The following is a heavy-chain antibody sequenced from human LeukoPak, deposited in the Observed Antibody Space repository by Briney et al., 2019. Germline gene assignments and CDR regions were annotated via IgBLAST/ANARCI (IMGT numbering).Heavy chain of an antibody. CDR3: ARELEIAVAGTLGY. CDR2: IWYDGSNK. V-gene: IGHV3-33*01. D-gene: IGHD6-19*01. CDR1: GFTFSSYA. Sequence: GGSLRLSCAASGFTFSSYAMHWVRQAPDKGLEWVAVIWYDGSNKYYADSVKGRFTISRDHSKNTLYLQMKSLRAEDTAVYYCARELEIAVAGTLGYWGQGTLDTVSS. J-gene: IGHJ4*02.